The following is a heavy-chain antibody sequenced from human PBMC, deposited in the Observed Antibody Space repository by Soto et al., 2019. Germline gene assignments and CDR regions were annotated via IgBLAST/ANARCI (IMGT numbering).Heavy chain of an antibody. J-gene: IGHJ5*02. Sequence: QVQLVQSGAEVKKPGASEKVSCKASGYPFTSYGISWVRQDPGPGLAWMGWISAYNDNTNYAQKLQCRVTLSTDTSSSTAYRELRSVTSDDTAVYYCARSSSSGWAPGAWFDPWGQGTLVTVSS. CDR1: GYPFTSYG. V-gene: IGHV1-18*01. CDR2: ISAYNDNT. D-gene: IGHD6-19*01. CDR3: ARSSSSGWAPGAWFDP.